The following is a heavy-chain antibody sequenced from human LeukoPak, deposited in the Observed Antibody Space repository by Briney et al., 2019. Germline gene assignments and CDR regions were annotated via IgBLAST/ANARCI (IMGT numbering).Heavy chain of an antibody. CDR1: GGSISSSNW. CDR3: ARTLPLDYYGSGSYDY. V-gene: IGHV4-4*02. J-gene: IGHJ4*02. Sequence: SGTLSLTCAVSGGSISSSNWWSWVRQPPGKGLEWIGEIYHSGSTNYNPSLKSRVTISVDKSKNQFSLKLSSVTAADTAVYYCARTLPLDYYGSGSYDYWGQGTLVTVSS. CDR2: IYHSGST. D-gene: IGHD3-10*01.